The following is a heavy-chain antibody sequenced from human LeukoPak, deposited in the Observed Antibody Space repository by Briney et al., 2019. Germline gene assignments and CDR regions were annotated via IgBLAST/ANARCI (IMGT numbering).Heavy chain of an antibody. CDR3: AREHIATSGNNWFDP. CDR1: AFTFSSYA. J-gene: IGHJ5*02. CDR2: ISYDGNNK. Sequence: PGGSLRLSCSASAFTFSSYAMHWGRQAPGKGLEWVAVISYDGNNKYYGDSVKGRFTISRDNSKNTLYLQMNVLRAEDTAMYSCAREHIATSGNNWFDPWGQGTLVTVSS. V-gene: IGHV3-30*04. D-gene: IGHD6-13*01.